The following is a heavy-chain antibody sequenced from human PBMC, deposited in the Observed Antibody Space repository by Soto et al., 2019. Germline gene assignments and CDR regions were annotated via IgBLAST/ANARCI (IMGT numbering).Heavy chain of an antibody. CDR2: IIPIFGTA. CDR3: ARGSTRYDYGDYGAFDI. CDR1: GGTFSSYA. Sequence: ASVKVSCKASGGTFSSYAISWVRQAPGQGLEWMGGIIPIFGTANYAQKFQGRVTITADESTSTAYMELSSLRSEDTAVYYCARGSTRYDYGDYGAFDIWGQGTMITVSS. J-gene: IGHJ3*02. D-gene: IGHD4-17*01. V-gene: IGHV1-69*13.